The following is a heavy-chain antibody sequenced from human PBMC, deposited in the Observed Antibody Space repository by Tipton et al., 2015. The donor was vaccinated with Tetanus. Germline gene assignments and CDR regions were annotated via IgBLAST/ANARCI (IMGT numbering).Heavy chain of an antibody. V-gene: IGHV4-39*01. D-gene: IGHD2-2*01. CDR3: ARQCVVPAAENDYGDNAFDS. CDR1: GGSISSRSHY. Sequence: TLSLTCTVSGGSISSRSHYWGWIRQPPGKGLEWIGSIYYSGSTYYNASVKSRVSISVDTSKNQFSLKLSSVTAADTAVYYCARQCVVPAAENDYGDNAFDSWGQGTLVTVSS. J-gene: IGHJ4*02. CDR2: IYYSGST.